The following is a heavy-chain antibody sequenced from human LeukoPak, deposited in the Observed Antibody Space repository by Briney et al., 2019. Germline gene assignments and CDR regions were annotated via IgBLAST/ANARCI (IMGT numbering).Heavy chain of an antibody. CDR2: ISTNGVGT. V-gene: IGHV3-64*01. Sequence: GGSLRLSCAASGFTFSTYAMHWVRQAPGKGLEYVSAISTNGVGTYYANSVKGGFTISRDNSKNTLYLQMGSLRAEDMAVYYCARYGSGSCYDYWGQGTLVTVSS. CDR1: GFTFSTYA. CDR3: ARYGSGSCYDY. D-gene: IGHD3-10*01. J-gene: IGHJ4*02.